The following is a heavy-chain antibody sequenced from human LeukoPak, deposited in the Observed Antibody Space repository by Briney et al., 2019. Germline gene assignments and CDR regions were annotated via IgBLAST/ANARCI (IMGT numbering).Heavy chain of an antibody. CDR2: INPNSGGT. J-gene: IGHJ4*02. CDR3: AREGCSSTSCYREGFDY. V-gene: IGHV1-2*02. Sequence: ASVKVSCKASGGTFSSYAISWVRQAPGQGLEWMGWINPNSGGTNYAQKFQGRVTMTRDTSISTAYMELSRLRSDDTAVYYCAREGCSSTSCYREGFDYWGQGTLVTVSS. D-gene: IGHD2-2*01. CDR1: GGTFSSYA.